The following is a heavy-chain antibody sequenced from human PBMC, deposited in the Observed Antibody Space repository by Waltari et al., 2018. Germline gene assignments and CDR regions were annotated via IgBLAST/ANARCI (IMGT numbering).Heavy chain of an antibody. D-gene: IGHD6-19*01. J-gene: IGHJ4*02. V-gene: IGHV3-53*02. Sequence: EVQLVETGGGLIQPGGSLRLSCAAFGFTVRNKYMSWVRQAPGKGVEGVSGIYSDDSTHYQDSVKGRFTISRDNSKNTLYLQMNSLRADDTAVYYCARESEVSGWYVSWGQGTLVTVSS. CDR2: IYSDDST. CDR3: ARESEVSGWYVS. CDR1: GFTVRNKY.